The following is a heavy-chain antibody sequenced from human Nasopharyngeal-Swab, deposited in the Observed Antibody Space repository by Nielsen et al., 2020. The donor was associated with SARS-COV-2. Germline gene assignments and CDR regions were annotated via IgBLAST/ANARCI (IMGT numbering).Heavy chain of an antibody. CDR1: GFTFRSCA. J-gene: IGHJ6*02. CDR3: AKDRDSGDDSDDYYHYYGMDV. D-gene: IGHD5-12*01. Sequence: GGSLRLSCAASGFTFRSCAISWVRQAPGKGLEWVSVISGSDYTTYYADSVKGRFTISRDNSKNTVNLQMNSLRVEDTAIYYCAKDRDSGDDSDDYYHYYGMDVWGQGTTVTVFS. V-gene: IGHV3-23*01. CDR2: ISGSDYTT.